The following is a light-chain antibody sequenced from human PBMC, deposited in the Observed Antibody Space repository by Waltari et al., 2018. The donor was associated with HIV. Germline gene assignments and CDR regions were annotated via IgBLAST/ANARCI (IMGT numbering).Light chain of an antibody. V-gene: IGKV1-13*02. Sequence: AIQLTQSPSSLSASVGDRVTITCRTSQGITTAIAWYQQRPGKPPKLLIYEASNLDSGVPSRFSGSGSGTDFTLTISSLQPEDFATYYCQQFQTFPLTFGGGTNIEIK. CDR2: EAS. J-gene: IGKJ4*01. CDR3: QQFQTFPLT. CDR1: QGITTA.